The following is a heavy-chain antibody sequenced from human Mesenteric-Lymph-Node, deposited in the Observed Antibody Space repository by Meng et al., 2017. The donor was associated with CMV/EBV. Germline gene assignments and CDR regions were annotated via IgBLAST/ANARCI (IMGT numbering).Heavy chain of an antibody. V-gene: IGHV1-18*01. CDR3: ARAPSLYNPHPPYYFDY. D-gene: IGHD5-24*01. CDR1: GYTFTSYG. Sequence: ASVKVSCKASGYTFTSYGISWVRQAPGQGLEWMGWISAYNGNTNYAQKLQGRVTMTTDTSTSTAYMELRSLRSDDTAVYYCARAPSLYNPHPPYYFDYWGQGTLVTVSS. CDR2: ISAYNGNT. J-gene: IGHJ4*02.